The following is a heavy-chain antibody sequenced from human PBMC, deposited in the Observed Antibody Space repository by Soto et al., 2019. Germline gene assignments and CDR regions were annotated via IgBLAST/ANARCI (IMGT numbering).Heavy chain of an antibody. CDR2: IYYSGST. V-gene: IGHV4-39*01. J-gene: IGHJ3*02. CDR3: ARLSVLMVYAGNDAFDI. D-gene: IGHD2-8*01. Sequence: SETLSLTCTVSGGSISSSSYYWGWIRQPPGKGLEWIGSIYYSGSTYYNPSLKSRVTISVDTSKNQFSLKLSSVTAADTAVYYCARLSVLMVYAGNDAFDIWGQGTMVTVSS. CDR1: GGSISSSSYY.